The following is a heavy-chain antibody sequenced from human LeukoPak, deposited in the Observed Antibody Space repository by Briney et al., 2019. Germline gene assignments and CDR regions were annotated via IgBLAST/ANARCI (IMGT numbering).Heavy chain of an antibody. CDR1: GGSISSYY. CDR2: IYTSGST. CDR3: ARDRVVGATNWFDP. Sequence: KPSETLSLTCTVSGGSISSYYWSWIRQPAGKGLEWIGRIYTSGSTNYNPSLKSRVTMSVDTSKNQFSLKLSSVTAADTAVYYCARDRVVGATNWFDPWGQGTLVTVSS. D-gene: IGHD1-26*01. V-gene: IGHV4-4*07. J-gene: IGHJ5*02.